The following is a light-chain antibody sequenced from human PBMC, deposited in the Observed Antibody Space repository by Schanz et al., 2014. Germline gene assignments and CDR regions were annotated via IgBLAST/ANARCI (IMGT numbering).Light chain of an antibody. CDR3: RSYARSNNFDRVI. V-gene: IGLV2-8*01. J-gene: IGLJ2*01. CDR1: SSDIGAYNY. CDR2: EVS. Sequence: QSALTQTPSASGSLGQSVTISCTGTSSDIGAYNYVSWYQQHPGKAPKLMIFEVSKRPSGVPDRFSGSKSGSTASLTVSGIQAEDEADYYCRSYARSNNFDRVIFGGGTKLTVL.